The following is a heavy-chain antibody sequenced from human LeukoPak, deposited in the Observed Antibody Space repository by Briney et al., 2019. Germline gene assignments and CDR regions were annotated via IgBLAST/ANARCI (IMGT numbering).Heavy chain of an antibody. J-gene: IGHJ4*02. CDR2: ISGSGGST. Sequence: GGSLRLSCAASGFTFRNYAINWVRQAPGKGLEWVSAISGSGGSTYYADSVKGRFTISRDNSKNTLYLQMNSLRAEDTAVYYCARDTTGLVNYWGQGTLVTVSS. CDR1: GFTFRNYA. D-gene: IGHD6-6*01. CDR3: ARDTTGLVNY. V-gene: IGHV3-23*01.